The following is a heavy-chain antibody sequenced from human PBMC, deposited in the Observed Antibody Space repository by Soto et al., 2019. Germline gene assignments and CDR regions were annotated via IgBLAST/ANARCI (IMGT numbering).Heavy chain of an antibody. D-gene: IGHD3-16*01. CDR3: ARASFHYDRDYYYGMDV. CDR2: IIPIFGTA. J-gene: IGHJ6*02. V-gene: IGHV1-69*12. CDR1: GGTFSSYA. Sequence: QVQLVQSGAEVKKPGSSVKVSCKASGGTFSSYAISWVRQAPGQGLEWMGGIIPIFGTANYAQKFQGRVTITADESTSTAYMELSSLRSEDTAVYYCARASFHYDRDYYYGMDVWGQGTTVTVSS.